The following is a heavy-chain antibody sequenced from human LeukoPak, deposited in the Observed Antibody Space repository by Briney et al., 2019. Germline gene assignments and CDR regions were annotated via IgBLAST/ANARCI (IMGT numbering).Heavy chain of an antibody. V-gene: IGHV3-9*01. CDR2: ISWNSGSI. Sequence: GGSLRLSCAASGFTFDDYAMHWVRQAPGKGLEWVSGISWNSGSIGYADSVKGRFTISRDNAKNSLYLQMNSLRAEDTALYYCAKGYSFDPYYGMDVWGQGTTVTVSS. D-gene: IGHD5-18*01. CDR3: AKGYSFDPYYGMDV. J-gene: IGHJ6*02. CDR1: GFTFDDYA.